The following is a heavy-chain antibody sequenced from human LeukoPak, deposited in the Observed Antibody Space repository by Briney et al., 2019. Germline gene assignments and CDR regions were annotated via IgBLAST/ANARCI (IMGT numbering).Heavy chain of an antibody. Sequence: GGTLRLSCAASGFTFSGSAMHWVRQASGEGLEWVGRIRSKANSYATAYAASVKGRFTISRDDSKNTAYLQMNSLKTEDTAVYYCTRLFIAAAGGEGFDYWGQGTLVTVSS. CDR3: TRLFIAAAGGEGFDY. J-gene: IGHJ4*02. V-gene: IGHV3-73*01. CDR1: GFTFSGSA. D-gene: IGHD6-13*01. CDR2: IRSKANSYAT.